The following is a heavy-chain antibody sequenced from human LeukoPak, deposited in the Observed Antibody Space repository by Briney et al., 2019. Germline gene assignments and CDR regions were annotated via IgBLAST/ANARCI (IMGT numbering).Heavy chain of an antibody. V-gene: IGHV4-39*07. CDR3: ARGGRSSFDY. CDR2: IYDSGST. CDR1: GGSIRSSYYY. Sequence: SETLSLTCTVSGGSIRSSYYYWGWIRQPPGKGLEWIGSIYDSGSTYYNPSLKSRVTISVDTSKNQFSLKLSSVTAADTAVYYCARGGRSSFDYWGQGTLVTVSS. J-gene: IGHJ4*02.